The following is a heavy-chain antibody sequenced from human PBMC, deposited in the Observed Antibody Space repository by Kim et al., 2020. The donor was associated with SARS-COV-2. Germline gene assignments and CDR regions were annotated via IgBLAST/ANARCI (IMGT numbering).Heavy chain of an antibody. CDR2: IYYSGST. Sequence: SETLSLTCTVSGGSISSSSYYWGWIRQPPGKGLEWIGNIYYSGSTYYNPSLKSRVTISVDTSKNQFSLKLTSVTAADTAVYYCARSPSPRYFVCLPPDAFDIWGQGTMVTVSS. D-gene: IGHD3-9*01. CDR1: GGSISSSSYY. V-gene: IGHV4-39*01. CDR3: ARSPSPRYFVCLPPDAFDI. J-gene: IGHJ3*02.